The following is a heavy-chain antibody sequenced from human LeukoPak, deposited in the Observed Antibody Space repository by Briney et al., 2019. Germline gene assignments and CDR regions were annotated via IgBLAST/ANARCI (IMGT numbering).Heavy chain of an antibody. D-gene: IGHD2-15*01. CDR1: GFTFSSYS. CDR3: ARDGRRMRYYYYYMDV. CDR2: ISSSSSTI. J-gene: IGHJ6*03. V-gene: IGHV3-48*01. Sequence: GGSLRLSCAASGFTFSSYSMNWVRQAPGKGLEWVSYISSSSSTIYYADSVKGRFTISRDNAKNSLYLQMNSLRAEDTAVYYCARDGRRMRYYYYYMDVWGKGTTVTVSS.